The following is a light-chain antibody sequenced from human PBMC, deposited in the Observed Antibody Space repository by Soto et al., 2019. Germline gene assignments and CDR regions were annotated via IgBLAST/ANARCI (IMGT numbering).Light chain of an antibody. Sequence: QSALTRPASVSVSLGQSITISCAGTRDDIGVYDYVSWYQQHPGNAPKLLVYEVTNRPSGVSDRFSGSKSGNTASLTISGLQAEDEADYYCNSYTNSSAVVFGGGTKVTVL. J-gene: IGLJ2*01. V-gene: IGLV2-14*01. CDR1: RDDIGVYDY. CDR3: NSYTNSSAVV. CDR2: EVT.